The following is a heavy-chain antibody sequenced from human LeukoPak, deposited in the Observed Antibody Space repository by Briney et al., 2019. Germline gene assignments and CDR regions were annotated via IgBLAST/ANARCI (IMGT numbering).Heavy chain of an antibody. Sequence: GGSLRLSCAASGFTFSSYSMNWVRQAPGKGLEWVSSISSSSSYIYYADSVKGRFTISRDNSKNTLYLQINSLRAEDTAVYYCAKTGTPWYYFDYWGQGTLVTVSS. J-gene: IGHJ4*02. CDR1: GFTFSSYS. D-gene: IGHD1-1*01. CDR3: AKTGTPWYYFDY. CDR2: ISSSSSYI. V-gene: IGHV3-21*04.